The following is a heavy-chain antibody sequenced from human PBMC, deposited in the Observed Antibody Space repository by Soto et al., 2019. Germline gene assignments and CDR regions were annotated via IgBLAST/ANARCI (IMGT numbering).Heavy chain of an antibody. CDR3: ARGATTVTNNWFDP. D-gene: IGHD4-4*01. CDR1: GFTFSSYS. Sequence: PGGSLRLSCAASGFTFSSYSMNWVRQAPGKGLEWVSSISSSSSYIYYADSVKGRFTISRDNAKNSLYLQMNSLRAEDTAVYYCARGATTVTNNWFDPWGQATLVTVSS. J-gene: IGHJ5*02. V-gene: IGHV3-21*01. CDR2: ISSSSSYI.